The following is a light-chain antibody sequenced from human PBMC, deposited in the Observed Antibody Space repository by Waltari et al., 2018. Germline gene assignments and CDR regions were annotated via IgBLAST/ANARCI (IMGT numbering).Light chain of an antibody. CDR3: SSYTSSSTLDV. J-gene: IGLJ1*01. V-gene: IGLV2-14*01. Sequence: QSALTQPASVSGSPGQSITISCTGTSSDVGGYNYVSWYQQHPGKAPKLMIYDVSKRPSGVSNRFSGSKSGNTASLTISGLQAEDEADYYCSSYTSSSTLDVFRTGTKVTVL. CDR2: DVS. CDR1: SSDVGGYNY.